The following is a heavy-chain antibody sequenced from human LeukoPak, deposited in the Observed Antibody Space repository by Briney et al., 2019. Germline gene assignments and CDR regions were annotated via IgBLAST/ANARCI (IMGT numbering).Heavy chain of an antibody. CDR1: GVTFSSYA. V-gene: IGHV1-69*05. CDR3: ARDAWNTAMPNY. D-gene: IGHD5-18*01. Sequence: GSSVKVSCKASGVTFSSYAISWGRQAPGQGLEWMGGIIPIFGTANYAQKFQGRVTITTDESTSTAYMELSSLRSEDTAVYYCARDAWNTAMPNYWGQGTLVTVSS. CDR2: IIPIFGTA. J-gene: IGHJ4*02.